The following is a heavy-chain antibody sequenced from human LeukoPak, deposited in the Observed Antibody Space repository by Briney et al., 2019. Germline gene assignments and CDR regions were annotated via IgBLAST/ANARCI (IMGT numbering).Heavy chain of an antibody. CDR1: GFTFSIYS. V-gene: IGHV3-21*01. CDR2: ISSSRSYI. D-gene: IGHD6-19*01. Sequence: VGSLRLSCAASGFTFSIYSMNWGRQAPGKGVGWGSSISSSRSYIYYADSVKGRFTISRDNTKNSLYLQKNTLRAEDTAVYYCGKDRNSVAGTRGLDDWGQGTLVTVYS. J-gene: IGHJ4*02. CDR3: GKDRNSVAGTRGLDD.